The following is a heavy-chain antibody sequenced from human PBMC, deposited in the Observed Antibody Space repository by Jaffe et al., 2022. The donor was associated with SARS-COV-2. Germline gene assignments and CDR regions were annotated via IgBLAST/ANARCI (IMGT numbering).Heavy chain of an antibody. J-gene: IGHJ4*02. CDR2: ISGSGGST. D-gene: IGHD2-15*01. Sequence: EVQLLESGGGLVQPGGSLRLSCAASGFTFSSYAMSWVRQAPGKGLEWVSAISGSGGSTYYADSVKGRFTISRDNSKNTLYLQMNSLRAEDTAVYYCAKDRSYCSGGSCRPGGFDYWGQGTLVTVSS. V-gene: IGHV3-23*01. CDR1: GFTFSSYA. CDR3: AKDRSYCSGGSCRPGGFDY.